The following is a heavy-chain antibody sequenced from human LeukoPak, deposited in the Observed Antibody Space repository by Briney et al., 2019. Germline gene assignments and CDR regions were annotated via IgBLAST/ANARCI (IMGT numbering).Heavy chain of an antibody. Sequence: PSETLSLTCTVSGGSISSYYWSWIRQPPGKGLEWIGYIYYSGSTNYNPSLKSRVTISVDTSKNQFSLKLSSVTAADTAVYYCARSSGYYFRFDYWGQGTLVTVSS. CDR2: IYYSGST. D-gene: IGHD3-22*01. J-gene: IGHJ4*02. CDR3: ARSSGYYFRFDY. V-gene: IGHV4-59*01. CDR1: GGSISSYY.